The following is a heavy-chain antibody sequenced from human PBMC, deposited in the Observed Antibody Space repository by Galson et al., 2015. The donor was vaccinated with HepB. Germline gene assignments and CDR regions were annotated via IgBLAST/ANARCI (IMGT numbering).Heavy chain of an antibody. D-gene: IGHD3-10*01. CDR3: AKTPGHDYYYYGMDV. CDR2: ISGSGGST. J-gene: IGHJ6*02. Sequence: SLRLSCAASGFTFSSYAMSWVRQAPGKGLGWVSAISGSGGSTYYADSVKGRFTISRDNSKNTLYLQMNSLRAEDTAVYYCAKTPGHDYYYYGMDVWGQGTTVTVSS. CDR1: GFTFSSYA. V-gene: IGHV3-23*01.